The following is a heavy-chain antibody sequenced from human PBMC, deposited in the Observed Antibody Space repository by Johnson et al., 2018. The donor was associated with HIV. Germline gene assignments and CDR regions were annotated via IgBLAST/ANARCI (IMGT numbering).Heavy chain of an antibody. CDR1: GLTFSNYG. CDR3: AKDQWMFDI. V-gene: IGHV3-30*02. CDR2: IRYDGSNK. Sequence: VQLVESGGGVVQPGGSLRLSCAASGLTFSNYGFHWVRQAPGKGLDWVAFIRYDGSNKYYADSVKGRFTISRDNSKNTLYLQMNSLRAEDTALYYGAKDQWMFDIWGQGTMVTVSS. D-gene: IGHD3-10*02. J-gene: IGHJ3*02.